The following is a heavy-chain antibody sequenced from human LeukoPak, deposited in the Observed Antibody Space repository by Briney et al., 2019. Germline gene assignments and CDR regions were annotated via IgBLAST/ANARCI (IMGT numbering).Heavy chain of an antibody. CDR3: ARETQVLRYFGV. V-gene: IGHV1-69*01. Sequence: SVKVSCKASGGTFSSYAISWVRQAPGQGLEWKGGIIPIFGTANYAQKFQGRVTITADESTSTAYMELSSLRSEDTAVYYCARETQVLRYFGVWGQGTTVTVSS. J-gene: IGHJ6*02. CDR2: IIPIFGTA. D-gene: IGHD3-9*01. CDR1: GGTFSSYA.